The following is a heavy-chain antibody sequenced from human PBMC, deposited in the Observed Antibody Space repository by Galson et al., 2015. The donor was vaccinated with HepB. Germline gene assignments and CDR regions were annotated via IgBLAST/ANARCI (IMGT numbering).Heavy chain of an antibody. CDR3: AKDQEGGIAAAFWFDP. D-gene: IGHD6-13*01. J-gene: IGHJ5*02. CDR2: ISYDGSNK. V-gene: IGHV3-30*18. Sequence: SLRLSCAASGFTFNYYWMSWVRQAPGKGLEWVAVISYDGSNKYYADSVKGGFTISRDNSKNTLYLQMNSLRAEDTAVYYCAKDQEGGIAAAFWFDPCGQGTLVTVSS. CDR1: GFTFNYYW.